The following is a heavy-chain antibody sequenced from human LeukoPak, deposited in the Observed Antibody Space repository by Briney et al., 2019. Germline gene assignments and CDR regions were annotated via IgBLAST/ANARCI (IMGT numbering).Heavy chain of an antibody. Sequence: GGSLRLSCAASGFTFNTYTMNWVRQAPGKGLEWVSSISSSSSFIFYADSVKGRFTISRDNAKNSLYLQMNSLRAEDAAVYYCASARDGYKDYWGQGTLVTVSS. V-gene: IGHV3-21*01. J-gene: IGHJ4*02. D-gene: IGHD5-24*01. CDR2: ISSSSSFI. CDR1: GFTFNTYT. CDR3: ASARDGYKDY.